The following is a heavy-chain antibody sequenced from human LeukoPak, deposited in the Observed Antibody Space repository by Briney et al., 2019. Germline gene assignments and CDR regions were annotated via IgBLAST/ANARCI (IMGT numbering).Heavy chain of an antibody. CDR3: VKDLSSRQQLVLFDY. D-gene: IGHD6-13*01. J-gene: IGHJ4*02. Sequence: GGSLRLSCSASGFTFSSYAMHWVRQAPGKGLEYVSAISSNGGSTYYADSVKGRLTISRDNSKNTLYLQMSSLRAGDTAVYYCVKDLSSRQQLVLFDYWGQGTLVTVSS. CDR2: ISSNGGST. CDR1: GFTFSSYA. V-gene: IGHV3-64D*06.